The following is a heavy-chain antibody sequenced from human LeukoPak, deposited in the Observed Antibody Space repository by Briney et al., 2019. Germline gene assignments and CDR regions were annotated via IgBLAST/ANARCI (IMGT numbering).Heavy chain of an antibody. CDR2: INHSGST. CDR1: GGSISSHY. V-gene: IGHV4-34*01. Sequence: SETLSLTCTVSGGSISSHYWSWIRQPPGKGLEWIGEINHSGSTNYNPSLKSRVTISVDTSKNQFSLKLSSVTAADTAVYYCARGGGYSSSKDAFDIWGQGTMVTVSS. D-gene: IGHD6-13*01. J-gene: IGHJ3*02. CDR3: ARGGGYSSSKDAFDI.